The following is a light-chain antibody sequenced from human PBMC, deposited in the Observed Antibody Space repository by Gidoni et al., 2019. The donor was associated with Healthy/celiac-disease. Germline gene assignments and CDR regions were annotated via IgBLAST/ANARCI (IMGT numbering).Light chain of an antibody. CDR2: GNS. CDR3: QSYDSSLSGPVV. J-gene: IGLJ2*01. V-gene: IGLV1-40*01. CDR1: SSNIGAGSD. Sequence: QSVLTQPPSVSGAPGQSVTIPCTGSSSNIGAGSDVHWYQQLPGTAPKLLIYGNSHRPSGVPDRFSGSKSGTSASLAITGLQAEDEADYYCQSYDSSLSGPVVFGGGTKLTVL.